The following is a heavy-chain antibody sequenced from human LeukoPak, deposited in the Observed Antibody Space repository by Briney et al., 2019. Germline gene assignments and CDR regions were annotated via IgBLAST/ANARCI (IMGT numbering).Heavy chain of an antibody. V-gene: IGHV3-23*01. D-gene: IGHD6-19*01. CDR3: TRAEIAVAGPFDY. Sequence: GGSLRLSCAASGFTFSSYAMGWVRQAPGKGLEWVSGISGSGGATYYADSVKGRFTISRDNAKNTLYLQMNSLRAEDTAIYYCTRAEIAVAGPFDYWGQGTLVTVSS. J-gene: IGHJ4*02. CDR2: ISGSGGAT. CDR1: GFTFSSYA.